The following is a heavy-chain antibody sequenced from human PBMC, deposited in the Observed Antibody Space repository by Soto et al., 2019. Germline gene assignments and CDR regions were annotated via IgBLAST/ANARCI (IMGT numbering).Heavy chain of an antibody. V-gene: IGHV3-48*01. Sequence: EVQLVESGGGLVQPGGSLRLSCAASGFTFSNYSMNWVRQAPGTGLEWLSYIGISSNTIYYADSVRGRFTISRDNAKNSLYLEMNSLRAEETAVYYCARDNGYNFWSGYFLFNFWGQGTLVTVSS. CDR2: IGISSNTI. CDR1: GFTFSNYS. CDR3: ARDNGYNFWSGYFLFNF. J-gene: IGHJ4*02. D-gene: IGHD3-3*01.